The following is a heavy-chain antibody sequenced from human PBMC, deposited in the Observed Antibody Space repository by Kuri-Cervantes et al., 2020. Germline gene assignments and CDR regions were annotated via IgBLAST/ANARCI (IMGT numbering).Heavy chain of an antibody. CDR2: ISYDGSNK. V-gene: IGHV3-30*18. CDR3: AKDRFGVVIIGGIDV. J-gene: IGHJ6*02. CDR1: GFTFSSYG. D-gene: IGHD3-3*01. Sequence: GESLKISCAASGFTFSSYGMHWVRQAPGKGLEWVAVISYDGSNKYYADSVKGRLTISRDNSKNTLYLQMNSLRAEDTAVYYCAKDRFGVVIIGGIDVWGQGTTVTVSS.